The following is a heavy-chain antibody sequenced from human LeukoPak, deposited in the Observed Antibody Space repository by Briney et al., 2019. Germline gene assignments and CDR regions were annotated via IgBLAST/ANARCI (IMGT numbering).Heavy chain of an antibody. CDR2: IRQDGSEM. CDR1: GFTFSSYW. V-gene: IGHV3-7*01. J-gene: IGHJ4*02. CDR3: ARPRGYCSGGSCFPPDY. Sequence: GEPLRLSCAASGFTFSSYWMSWVRQTPGKGREWVANIRQDGSEMYYVGSVKGRFTISRDNVKNSLYLQMNSLRVEDTSIYYCARPRGYCSGGSCFPPDYWGQGTLVTVSS. D-gene: IGHD2-15*01.